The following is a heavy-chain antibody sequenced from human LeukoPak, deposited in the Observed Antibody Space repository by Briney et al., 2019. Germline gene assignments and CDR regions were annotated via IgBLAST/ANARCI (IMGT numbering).Heavy chain of an antibody. V-gene: IGHV3-23*01. D-gene: IGHD3-3*01. Sequence: PGGSLRLSCAASGFTFSNAWMSWVRQAPGKGLEWVSGISSSGDTTYYADSVKGRFTISRDNSKKTMYLQMRSLRAEDTAVYYCAKDYSIWSGYYFDFWGQGILVTVSS. CDR3: AKDYSIWSGYYFDF. CDR1: GFTFSNAW. J-gene: IGHJ4*02. CDR2: ISSSGDTT.